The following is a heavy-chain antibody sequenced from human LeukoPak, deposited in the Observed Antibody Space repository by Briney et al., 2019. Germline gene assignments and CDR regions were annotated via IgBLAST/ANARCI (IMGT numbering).Heavy chain of an antibody. V-gene: IGHV3-30*18. Sequence: PGGSLRLSCAASGFTFSSYGMHWVRQAPGKGLEWVALITYDGYYKYYADSVKGRFTISRDNSKNMYLQMNSLRAEDTAVYYCAKDLISTVRGSPMDVWGQGTTVTVSS. CDR3: AKDLISTVRGSPMDV. D-gene: IGHD3-10*01. CDR1: GFTFSSYG. CDR2: ITYDGYYK. J-gene: IGHJ6*02.